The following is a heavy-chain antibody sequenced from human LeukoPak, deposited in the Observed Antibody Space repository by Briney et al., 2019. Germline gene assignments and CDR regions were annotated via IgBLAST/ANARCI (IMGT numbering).Heavy chain of an antibody. CDR1: GYTFTDYY. CDR2: INPNSGGT. J-gene: IGHJ4*02. CDR3: ARGPLYGSGTY. V-gene: IGHV1-2*02. D-gene: IGHD3-10*01. Sequence: ASVKASCKASGYTFTDYYMHWVRQAPGQGLEWMGWINPNSGGTKYAQKFQGNITMTRDTSISTAYMELSRLRSDDTAVYYCARGPLYGSGTYWGQGTLVTVSS.